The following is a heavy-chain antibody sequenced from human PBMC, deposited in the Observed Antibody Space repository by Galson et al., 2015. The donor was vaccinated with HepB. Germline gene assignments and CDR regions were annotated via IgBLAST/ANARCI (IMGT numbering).Heavy chain of an antibody. Sequence: SLRLSCAASGFTFDDYAMHWVRQAPGKGLEWVSGISWNSGSIGYADSVKGRFTIPRDNAKNSLYLQMNSLRAEDTALYYCAKEGLARGVYYYYYMDVWGKGTTVTVSS. D-gene: IGHD3-10*01. CDR3: AKEGLARGVYYYYYMDV. J-gene: IGHJ6*03. V-gene: IGHV3-9*01. CDR2: ISWNSGSI. CDR1: GFTFDDYA.